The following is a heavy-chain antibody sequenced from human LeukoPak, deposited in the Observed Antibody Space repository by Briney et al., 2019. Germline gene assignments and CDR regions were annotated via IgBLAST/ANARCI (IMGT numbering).Heavy chain of an antibody. CDR1: GYSISSGYY. V-gene: IGHV4-38-2*02. D-gene: IGHD2-2*01. CDR3: ARVQSYAYGFDY. J-gene: IGHJ4*02. CDR2: IHHSGST. Sequence: SETLSLTCTVSGYSISSGYYWGWIRQPPGKGLEWIGSIHHSGSTYYNPALKSRVTISVDTSKKQFSLNLRSVTAADTAVYYCARVQSYAYGFDYWGQGTLVTVSS.